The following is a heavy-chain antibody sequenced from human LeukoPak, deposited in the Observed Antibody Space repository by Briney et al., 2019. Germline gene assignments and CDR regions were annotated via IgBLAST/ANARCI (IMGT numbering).Heavy chain of an antibody. D-gene: IGHD3-22*01. CDR2: INHSGST. CDR1: GGSFGGYY. J-gene: IGHJ4*02. CDR3: ARLRFPYYYDSSGYYYLGYFDY. V-gene: IGHV4-34*01. Sequence: PSETLSLTCAVYGGSFGGYYWSWIRQPPGKGLEWIGEINHSGSTNYNPSLKSRVTISVDTSKNQFSLKLSSVTAADTAVYYCARLRFPYYYDSSGYYYLGYFDYWGQGTLVTVSS.